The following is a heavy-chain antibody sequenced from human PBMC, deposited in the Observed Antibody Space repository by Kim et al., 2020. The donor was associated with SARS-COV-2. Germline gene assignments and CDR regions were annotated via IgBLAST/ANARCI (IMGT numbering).Heavy chain of an antibody. D-gene: IGHD3-16*02. J-gene: IGHJ4*02. V-gene: IGHV5-10-1*01. CDR3: ARLPIMITFGGVIALDY. Sequence: GESLKISCKGSGYSFTSYWISWVRQMPGKGLEWMGRIDPSDSYTNYSPSFQGHVTISADKSISTAYLQWSSLKASDTAMCYCARLPIMITFGGVIALDYWGQGTLVTVSS. CDR1: GYSFTSYW. CDR2: IDPSDSYT.